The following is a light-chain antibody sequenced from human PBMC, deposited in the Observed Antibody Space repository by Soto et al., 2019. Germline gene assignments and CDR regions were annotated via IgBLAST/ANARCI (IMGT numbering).Light chain of an antibody. J-gene: IGKJ5*01. V-gene: IGKV3-11*01. CDR2: DAS. CDR1: HSVSTF. Sequence: IVMTQSPAPLSVSPGERATLSXRASHSVSTFLAWYQQKPGKXPRLLXYDASIRSAGIPARFSGIGSGTDFTLTSRSLDHDDFAVYYCQQRSNSFGHGTRLEIK. CDR3: QQRSNS.